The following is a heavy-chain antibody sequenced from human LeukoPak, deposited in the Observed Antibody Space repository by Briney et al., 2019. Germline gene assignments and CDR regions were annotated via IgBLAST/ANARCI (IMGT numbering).Heavy chain of an antibody. CDR1: GFTFSSYS. Sequence: PGGSLRLSFAASGFTFSSYSMNWVRQAPGKGLEWVSYITSSSSTIYYADSVKGRFTISRDNAKNSLYLQMNSLRAEDTAVYYCATAVTGSRAIFDYWGQGTLVTVSS. CDR3: ATAVTGSRAIFDY. V-gene: IGHV3-48*01. J-gene: IGHJ4*02. D-gene: IGHD3-9*01. CDR2: ITSSSSTI.